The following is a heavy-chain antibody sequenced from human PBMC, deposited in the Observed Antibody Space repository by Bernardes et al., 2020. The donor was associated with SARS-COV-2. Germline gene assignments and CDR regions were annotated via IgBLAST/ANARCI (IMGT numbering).Heavy chain of an antibody. D-gene: IGHD2-15*01. CDR2: IYHSVST. J-gene: IGHJ4*02. CDR3: ARMYCSGGSCYLDY. V-gene: IGHV4-4*02. Sequence: SETLSLTCTVSGGSISSSSWWSWVRQPPGKGLEWIGEIYHSVSTNYNPSLKSRVTISVDKSKNQFSLKLSSVTAADTAVYYCARMYCSGGSCYLDYWGQGTLVTVSS. CDR1: GGSISSSSW.